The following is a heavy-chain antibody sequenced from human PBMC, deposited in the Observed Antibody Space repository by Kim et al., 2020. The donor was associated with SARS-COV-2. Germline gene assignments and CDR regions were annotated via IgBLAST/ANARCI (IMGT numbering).Heavy chain of an antibody. D-gene: IGHD5-12*01. J-gene: IGHJ6*02. Sequence: GGSLRLSCAASGFTFDDYAMHWVRQAPGKGLEWVSGISWNSGSIGYADSVKGRFTISRDNAKNSLYLQMNSLRAEDTALYYCAKEGIVATITSSYYYYGMDVWGQGTTVTVSS. CDR2: ISWNSGSI. V-gene: IGHV3-9*01. CDR1: GFTFDDYA. CDR3: AKEGIVATITSSYYYYGMDV.